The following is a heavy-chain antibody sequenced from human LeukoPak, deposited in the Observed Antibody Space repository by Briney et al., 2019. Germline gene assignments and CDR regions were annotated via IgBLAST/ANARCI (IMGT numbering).Heavy chain of an antibody. V-gene: IGHV3-23*01. CDR3: AKNMVRGGRRYYFDY. CDR2: ISGSGGST. CDR1: GFTFSSYG. Sequence: PGGSLRLSCAASGFTFSSYGMSWVRQAPGKGLEWVSAISGSGGSTYYADSVKGRFTISRDNSKNTLYLQMNSLRAEDTAVYYCAKNMVRGGRRYYFDYWGQGTLVTVSS. D-gene: IGHD3-10*01. J-gene: IGHJ4*02.